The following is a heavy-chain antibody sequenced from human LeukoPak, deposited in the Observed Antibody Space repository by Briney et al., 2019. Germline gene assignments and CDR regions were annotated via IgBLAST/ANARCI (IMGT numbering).Heavy chain of an antibody. CDR2: IYHTGSA. Sequence: SETLSLTCSVSGYSFTSGHYWGWIRQPPGKGLEWIANIYHTGSAHYNPSLKSRVTISVDTSKNQFSLKLSSVTAADTAVYYCARVVPRGYCDYWGQGTLVTVSS. CDR1: GYSFTSGHY. V-gene: IGHV4-38-2*02. D-gene: IGHD6-13*01. J-gene: IGHJ4*02. CDR3: ARVVPRGYCDY.